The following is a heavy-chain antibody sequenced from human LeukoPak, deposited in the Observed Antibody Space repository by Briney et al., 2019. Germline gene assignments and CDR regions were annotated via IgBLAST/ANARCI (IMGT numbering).Heavy chain of an antibody. D-gene: IGHD5-12*01. V-gene: IGHV4-4*02. CDR3: AREIGYSGYDLEDAFDI. CDR2: IYHSGST. J-gene: IGHJ3*02. CDR1: GGSISSSNW. Sequence: SETLSLTCAVSGGSISSSNWWSWVRQPPGKGLEWIGEIYHSGSTNYSPSLKSRVTISVDKSKNQFSLKLSSVTAADTAVYYCAREIGYSGYDLEDAFDIWGQGTMVTVSS.